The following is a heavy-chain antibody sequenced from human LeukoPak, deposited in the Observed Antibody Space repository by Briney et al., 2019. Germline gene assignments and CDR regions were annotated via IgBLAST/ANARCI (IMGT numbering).Heavy chain of an antibody. J-gene: IGHJ6*03. D-gene: IGHD2-21*01. Sequence: SETLSLTCTVSGCTMNTYNWSWIRQAAGKGLEWFGRIYSSRSNKYNPSHKSRVTRSVATSKNQFSRKLSTVTATDTAVYYCARERHSSALWWENNYYMDVLGKGTTVTVSS. CDR2: IYSSRSN. CDR1: GCTMNTYN. V-gene: IGHV4-4*07. CDR3: ARERHSSALWWENNYYMDV.